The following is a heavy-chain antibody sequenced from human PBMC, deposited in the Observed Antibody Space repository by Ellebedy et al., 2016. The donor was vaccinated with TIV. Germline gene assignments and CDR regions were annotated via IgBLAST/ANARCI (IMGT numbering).Heavy chain of an antibody. V-gene: IGHV4-39*07. Sequence: MPSETLSLTCTVSGGSISSGNYYWGWNRQPPGKGLEWIGNIFYGGSTYYNPSLKSRVTISVDTSKNQFSLKLSYVTAADTAVYYCARDGHYNSDGYYHRYLDYWGQGTLVTVSS. CDR3: ARDGHYNSDGYYHRYLDY. D-gene: IGHD3-22*01. CDR1: GGSISSGNYY. J-gene: IGHJ4*02. CDR2: IFYGGST.